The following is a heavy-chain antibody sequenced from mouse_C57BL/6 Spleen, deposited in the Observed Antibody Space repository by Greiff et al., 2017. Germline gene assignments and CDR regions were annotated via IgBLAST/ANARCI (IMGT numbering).Heavy chain of an antibody. CDR1: GYTFTSYW. D-gene: IGHD2-5*01. Sequence: QVQLQQPGAELVMPGASVKLSCKASGYTFTSYWMHWVKQRPGQGLEWIGEIDPSDSYTNYNQKFKGKSTLTVDKSSSTAYMQLSSLTSEDSAVYYGARWRDSNSLGYAMDYWGQGTSVTVSS. CDR2: IDPSDSYT. CDR3: ARWRDSNSLGYAMDY. J-gene: IGHJ4*01. V-gene: IGHV1-69*01.